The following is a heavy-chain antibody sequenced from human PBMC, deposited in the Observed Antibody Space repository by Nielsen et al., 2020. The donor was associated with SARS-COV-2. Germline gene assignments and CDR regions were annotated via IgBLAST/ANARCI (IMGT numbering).Heavy chain of an antibody. V-gene: IGHV4-59*08. CDR1: GGSISSYY. CDR3: ARHGDILTGYRYYMDV. J-gene: IGHJ6*03. D-gene: IGHD3-9*01. Sequence: SETLSLTCTVSGGSISSYYWSWIRQPPGKRLEWIGYIYYSGSTSYNPSLKSRVTISVDTSKNQFSLKLSSVTAADTAVYYCARHGDILTGYRYYMDVWGKGTTVTVSS. CDR2: IYYSGST.